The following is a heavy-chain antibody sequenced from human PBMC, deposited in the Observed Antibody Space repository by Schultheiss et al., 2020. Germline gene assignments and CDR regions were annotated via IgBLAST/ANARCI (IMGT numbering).Heavy chain of an antibody. CDR2: IYPGDSDT. D-gene: IGHD3-16*01. CDR1: YW. V-gene: IGHV5-51*01. Sequence: YWSWIRQHPGKGLEWMGIIYPGDSDTRYIPSFQGQVTISTDKSTSTAYLQWSSLKASDTAMYYCARRVRTPLGYYFDYWGQGTLVTVSS. J-gene: IGHJ4*02. CDR3: ARRVRTPLGYYFDY.